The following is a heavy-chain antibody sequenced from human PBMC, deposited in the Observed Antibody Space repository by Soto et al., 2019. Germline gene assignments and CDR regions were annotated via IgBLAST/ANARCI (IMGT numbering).Heavy chain of an antibody. Sequence: QVQLVESGGGVVQPGRSLRLSCAASGFTFSSYGMHWVRQAPGKGPEWVAVIWYDGSNKYYADSVKGRFTISSDNSKNRRCLRMNSLRAEDTAVYYCARDPFYDLWISCMDVWGQGTTVTVSS. V-gene: IGHV3-33*01. J-gene: IGHJ6*02. D-gene: IGHD3-3*01. CDR2: IWYDGSNK. CDR1: GFTFSSYG. CDR3: ARDPFYDLWISCMDV.